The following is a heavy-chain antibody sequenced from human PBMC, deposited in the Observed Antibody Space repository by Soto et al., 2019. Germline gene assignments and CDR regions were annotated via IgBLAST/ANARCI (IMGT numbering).Heavy chain of an antibody. CDR3: ARGAEGGYCSSTSCYDGGTYYYYGMDV. CDR1: GGSFSGYY. D-gene: IGHD2-2*01. V-gene: IGHV4-34*01. CDR2: INHSGST. Sequence: SETLSLTCAVYGGSFSGYYWSWIRQPPGKGLEWIGEINHSGSTNYNPSLKSRVTISVDTSKNQFSLKLRSVTAADTAVYYCARGAEGGYCSSTSCYDGGTYYYYGMDVWGQGTTVTVSS. J-gene: IGHJ6*02.